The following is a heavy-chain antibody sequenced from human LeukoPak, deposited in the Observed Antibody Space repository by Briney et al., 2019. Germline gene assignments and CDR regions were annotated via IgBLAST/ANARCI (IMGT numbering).Heavy chain of an antibody. Sequence: GASVKLSCKASGYTFTSYALNWVRQAPGQGLEWMGWIDTNTGNPTYAQGFTGRFVFSLDTSVSTAYLQISSLKAEDTAVYYCARGAGAAAAIGVYWGQGTLVTVSS. CDR2: IDTNTGNP. D-gene: IGHD6-13*01. CDR1: GYTFTSYA. CDR3: ARGAGAAAAIGVY. J-gene: IGHJ4*02. V-gene: IGHV7-4-1*02.